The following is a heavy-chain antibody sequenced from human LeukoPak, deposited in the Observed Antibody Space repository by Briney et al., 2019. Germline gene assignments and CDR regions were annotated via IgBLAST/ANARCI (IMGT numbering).Heavy chain of an antibody. Sequence: ASVKVSCKASGYTFTSYGISWVRQAPRQGLEWMGWISAYNGNTNYAQKLQGRVTMTTDTSTSTAYMELRSLRSDDTAVYYCARDRGIAARPPALGYWGQGTLVTVSS. CDR1: GYTFTSYG. D-gene: IGHD6-6*01. V-gene: IGHV1-18*01. CDR2: ISAYNGNT. J-gene: IGHJ4*02. CDR3: ARDRGIAARPPALGY.